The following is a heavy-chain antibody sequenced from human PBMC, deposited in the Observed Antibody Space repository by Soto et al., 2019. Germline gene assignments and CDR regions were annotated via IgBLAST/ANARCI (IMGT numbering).Heavy chain of an antibody. D-gene: IGHD6-19*01. CDR2: ISTRGSTK. Sequence: GSLRLSCAASVFTFSSYEMNWVRQAPGKGLEWVSYISTRGSTKYYADSVKGRFTISRDDAKNSLYLQMNSLRVEDTAVYYCARDREAGYNFYYGMDVWGQGTTVTVSS. J-gene: IGHJ6*02. CDR1: VFTFSSYE. V-gene: IGHV3-48*03. CDR3: ARDREAGYNFYYGMDV.